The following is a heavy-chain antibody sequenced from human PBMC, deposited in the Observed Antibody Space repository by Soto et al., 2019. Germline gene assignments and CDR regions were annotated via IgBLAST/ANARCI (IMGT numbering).Heavy chain of an antibody. CDR2: IYYSGST. D-gene: IGHD3-22*01. Sequence: SETLSLTCTVSGGSISSGGYYWSWIRQHPGKGLEWIGYIYYSGSTYYNPSLKSRVAISVDTSKNQFSLKLSSVTAADTAVYYCARDHGYYYDSSGYYTTHFDYWGQGTLVTVPQ. J-gene: IGHJ4*02. CDR3: ARDHGYYYDSSGYYTTHFDY. CDR1: GGSISSGGYY. V-gene: IGHV4-31*03.